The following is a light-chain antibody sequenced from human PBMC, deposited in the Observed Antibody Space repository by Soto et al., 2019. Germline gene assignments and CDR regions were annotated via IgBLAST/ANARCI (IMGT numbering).Light chain of an antibody. CDR2: LEGSGSY. CDR3: ETWESNPLV. CDR1: SGHCSYI. J-gene: IGLJ2*01. Sequence: QSVLTQSASASASLGSSVKLTCTLSSGHCSYIIAGHQQQQGKAPRYLMKLEGSGSYNKGSGVPDRFSGSNSGADRYLTISNLQVEDEANYYCETWESNPLVFGGGTKLTVL. V-gene: IGLV4-60*02.